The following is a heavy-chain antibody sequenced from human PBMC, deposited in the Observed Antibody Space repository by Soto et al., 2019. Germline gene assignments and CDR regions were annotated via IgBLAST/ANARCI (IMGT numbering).Heavy chain of an antibody. Sequence: QVQLVQSGAEVKKPGSSVKVSCKASGGTFSSYSINWVRQAPGQGLEWMGGIIPFFGTTSYAQKFQGRVTITADASTSTVYMELSSLTSEDTALYHCSTSVYCTFTTCYYYYGLDVWGQGTTVTVSS. J-gene: IGHJ6*02. CDR1: GGTFSSYS. V-gene: IGHV1-69*01. CDR3: STSVYCTFTTCYYYYGLDV. CDR2: IIPFFGTT. D-gene: IGHD2-8*01.